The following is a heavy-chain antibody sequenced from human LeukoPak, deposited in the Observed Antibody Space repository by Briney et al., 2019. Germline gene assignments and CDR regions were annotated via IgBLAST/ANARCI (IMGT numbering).Heavy chain of an antibody. J-gene: IGHJ5*02. CDR1: GITFSSFG. Sequence: GGSLRLSCVASGITFSSFGMHWVRQAPGKGLEWVAFIWYDGSNEYYADSVKGRFTISRDNSKNTLYLQMNSLGAEDMALYYCARDSPVTAGPFDPWGQGTLVTVSS. CDR2: IWYDGSNE. V-gene: IGHV3-33*01. D-gene: IGHD4-11*01. CDR3: ARDSPVTAGPFDP.